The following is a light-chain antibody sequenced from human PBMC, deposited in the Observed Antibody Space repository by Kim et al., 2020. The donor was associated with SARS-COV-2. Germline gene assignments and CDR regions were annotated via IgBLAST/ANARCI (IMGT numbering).Light chain of an antibody. CDR2: WAS. CDR3: KQYYDTPYT. J-gene: IGKJ2*01. V-gene: IGKV4-1*01. Sequence: RATINCKSSQNVLYSSNNKNYLAWYQQKPGQPPKLLIYWASTRQSGVPDRFSGSGSGTDFTLTISSLQAEDVAVYYCKQYYDTPYTFGQGTKLEI. CDR1: QNVLYSSNNKNY.